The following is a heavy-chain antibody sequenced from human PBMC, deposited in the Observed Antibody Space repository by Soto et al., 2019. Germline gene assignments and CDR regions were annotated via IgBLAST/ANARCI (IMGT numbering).Heavy chain of an antibody. V-gene: IGHV3-11*01. CDR1: GFTFGDYY. Sequence: QVQLVESGGGLVKPGGSLRLSCAASGFTFGDYYMSWIRQAPGKGLEWVSYISSSGSSTYYVDSVRGRFTISRDNAKNSLYLQMDSLGAEDTAVYYFARAADARPAAWYWVQGTLVTVSS. CDR3: ARAADARPAAWY. J-gene: IGHJ4*02. D-gene: IGHD6-6*01. CDR2: ISSSGSST.